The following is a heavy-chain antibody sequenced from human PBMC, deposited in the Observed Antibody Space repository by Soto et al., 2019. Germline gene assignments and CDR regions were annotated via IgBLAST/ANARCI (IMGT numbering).Heavy chain of an antibody. CDR1: GFTFSSYA. D-gene: IGHD3-16*01. CDR3: ARDGGGDGYNEYYFDY. J-gene: IGHJ4*02. V-gene: IGHV3-30-3*01. CDR2: ISYDGSNK. Sequence: QVQLVESGGGVVQPGRSLRLSCAASGFTFSSYAMHWVRQAPGKGLEWVAVISYDGSNKYYADSVKGRFTISRDNSKNTLYLQMNSLGAEDTAVYYCARDGGGDGYNEYYFDYWGQGTLVTVSS.